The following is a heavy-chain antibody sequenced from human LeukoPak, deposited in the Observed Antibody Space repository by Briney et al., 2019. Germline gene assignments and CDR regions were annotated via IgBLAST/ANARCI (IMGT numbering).Heavy chain of an antibody. J-gene: IGHJ4*02. D-gene: IGHD3-22*01. Sequence: VASVKVSCKASGGTFSSYAISWVRQAPGQGLEWMGGIIPIFGTANYAQKFQGRVTITADESTSTAYMELSSLRSEDTAVYYCARESVEDESYSSGYTEPFDYWGQGTLVTVSS. CDR1: GGTFSSYA. CDR3: ARESVEDESYSSGYTEPFDY. CDR2: IIPIFGTA. V-gene: IGHV1-69*13.